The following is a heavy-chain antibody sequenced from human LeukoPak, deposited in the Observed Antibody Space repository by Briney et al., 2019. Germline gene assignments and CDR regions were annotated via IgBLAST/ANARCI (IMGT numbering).Heavy chain of an antibody. D-gene: IGHD5-18*01. J-gene: IGHJ4*02. CDR3: ARGLGYSYFDY. V-gene: IGHV4-34*01. CDR1: GGSFSGYY. Sequence: SETLSLTCAVYGGSFSGYYWSWIRQPPGKGLEWIGEINHSGSTNYNPSLKSRVTISVDTSKNQFSLKLSSVTAADTAVYYCARGLGYSYFDYWGQGTLVTVSS. CDR2: INHSGST.